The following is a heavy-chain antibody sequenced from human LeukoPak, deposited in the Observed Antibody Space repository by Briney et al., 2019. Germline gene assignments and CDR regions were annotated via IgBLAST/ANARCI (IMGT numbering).Heavy chain of an antibody. V-gene: IGHV3-21*04. J-gene: IGHJ1*01. D-gene: IGHD3-22*01. CDR1: GFTFSSYS. CDR2: ISSSSSYI. Sequence: GGSLRLSCAASGFTFSSYSMNWVRQAPGKGLEWVSSISSSSSYIYYADSVKGRFAISRDNSKNTLYLQMNSLRAEDTAVYYCAKSTVSTMIVVAEYFQHWGQGTLVTVSS. CDR3: AKSTVSTMIVVAEYFQH.